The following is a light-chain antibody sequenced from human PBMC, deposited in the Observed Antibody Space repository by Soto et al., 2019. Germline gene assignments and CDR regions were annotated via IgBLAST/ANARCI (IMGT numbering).Light chain of an antibody. CDR3: QQYVNLPRA. V-gene: IGKV3-20*01. Sequence: VVLTQSPGTLSLSPGERATLSCRASQSIGNNQLAWYQQKPGQAPRLLIYGASSRATGIPDRFSGSGSGTDFTLTISRLEPEDFAVYYCQQYVNLPRAFGHGTKVEAK. CDR1: QSIGNNQ. J-gene: IGKJ1*01. CDR2: GAS.